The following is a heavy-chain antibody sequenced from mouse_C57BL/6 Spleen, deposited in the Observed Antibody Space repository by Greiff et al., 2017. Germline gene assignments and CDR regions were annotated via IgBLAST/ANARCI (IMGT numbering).Heavy chain of an antibody. J-gene: IGHJ3*01. CDR1: GYTFTDYE. CDR2: IDPETGGT. CDR3: TSIGDYYGSSYVWFAY. D-gene: IGHD1-1*01. V-gene: IGHV1-15*01. Sequence: VQRVESGAELVRPGASVTLSCKASGYTFTDYEMHWVKQTPVHGLEWIGAIDPETGGTAYNQKFKGKAILTADKSSSTAYMELRSLTSEDSAVYYCTSIGDYYGSSYVWFAYWGQGTLVTVSA.